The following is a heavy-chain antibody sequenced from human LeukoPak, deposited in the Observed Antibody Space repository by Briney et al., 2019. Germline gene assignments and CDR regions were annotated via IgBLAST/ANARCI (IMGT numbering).Heavy chain of an antibody. Sequence: SETLSLTCTVSGGSISSGSYYWSWIRQPAGKGLKWIGRIYTSGSTNYNPSLKSRVTISVDTSKNQFSLKLSSVTAADTAVYYCAREGGVPAAEGNWFDPWGQGTLVTVSS. CDR2: IYTSGST. CDR1: GGSISSGSYY. D-gene: IGHD2-2*01. CDR3: AREGGVPAAEGNWFDP. V-gene: IGHV4-61*02. J-gene: IGHJ5*02.